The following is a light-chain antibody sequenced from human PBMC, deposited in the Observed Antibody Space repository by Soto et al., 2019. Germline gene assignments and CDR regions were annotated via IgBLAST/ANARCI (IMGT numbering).Light chain of an antibody. J-gene: IGKJ4*01. CDR3: QQSSSFPLT. CDR2: GAS. Sequence: DILMTQSPSSVSASPGERATLSCRASQSVSSNLAWYQQKPGQVPKLLIYGASTRATGIPARFSGSGSGTDFTLTISRLEPEDFAMYYCQQSSSFPLTFGGGTKVDIK. CDR1: QSVSSN. V-gene: IGKV3-15*01.